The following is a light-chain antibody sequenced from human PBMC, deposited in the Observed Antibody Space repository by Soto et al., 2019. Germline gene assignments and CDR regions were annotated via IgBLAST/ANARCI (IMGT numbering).Light chain of an antibody. J-gene: IGKJ4*01. CDR2: AAS. Sequence: DMQMTESPSSVFASVGDRVTITCRASQGISKWLAWYQQKPGEAPKLLIYAASNLRSGVPSRFSGSGSGTDFALTISSLQPEDFATDNCQQANSLLPLNFGGGTKVEIK. CDR1: QGISKW. V-gene: IGKV1-12*01. CDR3: QQANSLLPLN.